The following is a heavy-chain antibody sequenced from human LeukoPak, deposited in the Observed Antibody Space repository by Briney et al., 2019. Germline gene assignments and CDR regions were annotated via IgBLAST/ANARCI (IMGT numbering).Heavy chain of an antibody. CDR2: ISWNSGSI. J-gene: IGHJ4*02. D-gene: IGHD6-13*01. CDR3: AKDKGYSSSWYFGHPFDY. Sequence: GGSLRLSCAASGFTFDDYAMHWVRQAPGKGLEWVSGISWNSGSIGYADSVKGRFTISRDNAKNSLYLQMNSLRAEDTALYYCAKDKGYSSSWYFGHPFDYWGQGTLVTVSS. CDR1: GFTFDDYA. V-gene: IGHV3-9*01.